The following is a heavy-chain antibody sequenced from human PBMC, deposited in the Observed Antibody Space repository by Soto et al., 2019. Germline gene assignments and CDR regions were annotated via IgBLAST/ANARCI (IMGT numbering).Heavy chain of an antibody. J-gene: IGHJ4*02. CDR3: AKKAVADRPPID. CDR1: GGSINNYY. Sequence: TSETLSLTCTVSGGSINNYYWSWIRQPPGKGLEWIGYIYYSGRTSYNPSLKSRVTISVDTSKNQFSLKLSSVTAEDTALYYCAKKAVADRPPIDWGQGTLVTVSS. D-gene: IGHD6-6*01. V-gene: IGHV4-59*12. CDR2: IYYSGRT.